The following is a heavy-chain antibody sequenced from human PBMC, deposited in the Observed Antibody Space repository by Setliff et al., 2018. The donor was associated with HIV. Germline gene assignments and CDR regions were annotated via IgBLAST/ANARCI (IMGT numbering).Heavy chain of an antibody. CDR2: ISYTGST. J-gene: IGHJ4*02. D-gene: IGHD3-9*01. CDR3: ARQTWEYYDTLTGYYRSPKNFDS. Sequence: SETLSLTCTVPGGSINRSNYYWGWIRQPPGKGLEWIGTISYTGSTYYDPSLKSRVTISVDTSRNQFSLKLSSVTAADTAIYYCARQTWEYYDTLTGYYRSPKNFDSWGQGTLVTVS. CDR1: GGSINRSNYY. V-gene: IGHV4-39*01.